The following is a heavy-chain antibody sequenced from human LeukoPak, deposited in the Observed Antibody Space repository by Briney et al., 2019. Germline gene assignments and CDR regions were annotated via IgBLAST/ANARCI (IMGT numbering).Heavy chain of an antibody. Sequence: SETLSLTCAVSGYSISSGYYWGWIRQPPGKGLEWIGSIYHSGSTYYNPSLKSRVTISVDTSKNQFSLKLSPVTAADTAVYYCARHGTPGIAAAVNYWGQGTLVTVSS. D-gene: IGHD6-13*01. V-gene: IGHV4-38-2*01. CDR1: GYSISSGYY. J-gene: IGHJ4*02. CDR2: IYHSGST. CDR3: ARHGTPGIAAAVNY.